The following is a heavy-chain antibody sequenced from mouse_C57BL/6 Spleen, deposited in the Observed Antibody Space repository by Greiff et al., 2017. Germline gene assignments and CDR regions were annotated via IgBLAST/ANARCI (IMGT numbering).Heavy chain of an antibody. Sequence: DVKLVESGGGLVKPGGSLKLSCAASGFTFSDYGMHWVRQAPEKGLEWVAYISSGSSTIYYADTVKGRFTISRDNAKNTLFLHMTSLRSEDTAMYYCARSQLVDYAMDYWGQGTSVTVSS. D-gene: IGHD4-1*02. CDR3: ARSQLVDYAMDY. J-gene: IGHJ4*01. CDR2: ISSGSSTI. CDR1: GFTFSDYG. V-gene: IGHV5-17*01.